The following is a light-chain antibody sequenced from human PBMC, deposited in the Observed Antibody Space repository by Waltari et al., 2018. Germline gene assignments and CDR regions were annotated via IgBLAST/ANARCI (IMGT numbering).Light chain of an antibody. CDR2: VNSDGGH. V-gene: IGLV4-69*01. CDR1: SGHSGND. J-gene: IGLJ3*02. CDR3: ETGGHGTWV. Sequence: QLVVPQSPSVSAALGPSVKLTCTLSSGHSGNDIAWLQQHPEKGPRYLMKVNSDGGHSKGDEIPDRFSGSSSGAERYLTISNVQSEDEADYYCETGGHGTWVFGGGTRLTVL.